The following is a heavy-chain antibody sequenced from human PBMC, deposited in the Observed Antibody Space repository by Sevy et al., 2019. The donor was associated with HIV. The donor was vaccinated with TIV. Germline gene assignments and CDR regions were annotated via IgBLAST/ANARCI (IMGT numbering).Heavy chain of an antibody. CDR1: GLSFSNAW. Sequence: GGSLRLSCAASGLSFSNAWMAWVRQAPGKGLEWVGRIRSETGGGTTGFAAFAKGKFTISRNDPKNTLYLQMNSLKTEDTAVYYCAIDHRRDGMIVFPVEKWGLGSLLFVSS. J-gene: IGHJ1*01. CDR3: AIDHRRDGMIVFPVEK. CDR2: IRSETGGGTT. D-gene: IGHD3-22*01. V-gene: IGHV3-15*01.